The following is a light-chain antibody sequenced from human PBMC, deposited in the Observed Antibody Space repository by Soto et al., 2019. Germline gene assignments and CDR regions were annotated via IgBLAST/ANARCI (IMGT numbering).Light chain of an antibody. Sequence: DIVMTQSPDSLTVSLGERATINCKSSQNILYSSNNKNYLAWYQQRPGQPPKLLIYWASTRESGVPDRFSGSGSGTDFTLTISSLQAEDVAVYYCQKYYNTPLTFGGGTKVEIK. CDR2: WAS. V-gene: IGKV4-1*01. CDR1: QNILYSSNNKNY. CDR3: QKYYNTPLT. J-gene: IGKJ4*01.